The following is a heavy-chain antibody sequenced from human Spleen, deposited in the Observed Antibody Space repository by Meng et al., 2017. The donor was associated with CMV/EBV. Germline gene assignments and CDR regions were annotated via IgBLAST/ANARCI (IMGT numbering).Heavy chain of an antibody. CDR3: ARARSYGSGSYYNY. CDR1: GGSSSGYY. D-gene: IGHD3-10*01. Sequence: QVQLRQWGAGLLKPSEPRSLTCAVYGGSSSGYYWSWIRQPPGKGLEWIGEINHSGSTNYNPSLKSRVTISVDTSKNQFSLKLSSVTAADTAVYYCARARSYGSGSYYNYWGQGTLVTVSS. J-gene: IGHJ4*02. V-gene: IGHV4-34*01. CDR2: INHSGST.